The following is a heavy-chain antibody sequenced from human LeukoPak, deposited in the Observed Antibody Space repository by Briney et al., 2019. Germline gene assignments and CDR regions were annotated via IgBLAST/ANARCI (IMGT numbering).Heavy chain of an antibody. CDR2: IYYSGST. CDR3: ARWGFTDYGDPFDY. Sequence: PLETLSLTCTVSGGSISSSSYYWGWIRQPPGKGLEWIGSIYYSGSTYYNPSHKSRVTISIDTSKNQFSLKLTSVTAADTAVYYCARWGFTDYGDPFDYWGQGTLVTVSS. J-gene: IGHJ4*02. CDR1: GGSISSSSYY. V-gene: IGHV4-39*07. D-gene: IGHD4-17*01.